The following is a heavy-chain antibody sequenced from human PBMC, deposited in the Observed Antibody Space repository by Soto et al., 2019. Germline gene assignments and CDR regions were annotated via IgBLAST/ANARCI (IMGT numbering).Heavy chain of an antibody. V-gene: IGHV4-59*13. CDR1: GGSISSYY. CDR3: ERHSDYYYYGMDV. J-gene: IGHJ6*02. CDR2: IYYSGSA. Sequence: TSETLSLTCTVSGGSISSYYWSWIRQPPGKGLEWIGYIYYSGSANYNPSLKSRGTISVDTSKTQFSLKLSSVTATDTAVYYCERHSDYYYYGMDVWGQGTPVTVYS.